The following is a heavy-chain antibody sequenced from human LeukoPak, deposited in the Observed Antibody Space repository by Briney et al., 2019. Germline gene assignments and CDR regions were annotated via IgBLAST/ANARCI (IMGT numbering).Heavy chain of an antibody. CDR2: ISSNGGSA. CDR1: GFPFSSYG. D-gene: IGHD3-3*01. V-gene: IGHV3-64*01. Sequence: PGGSLRLSFAASGFPFSSYGMHWVRPAPGKGLEYVSAISSNGGSAYYANSVKGRFTISRDNSKNTLYLQMGSLRVEDMAVYYCARAGSTIFGVVIPYGMDVWGQGTTVTVSS. J-gene: IGHJ6*02. CDR3: ARAGSTIFGVVIPYGMDV.